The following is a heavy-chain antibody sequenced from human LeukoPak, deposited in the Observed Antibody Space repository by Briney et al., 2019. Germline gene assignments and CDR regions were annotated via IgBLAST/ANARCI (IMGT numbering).Heavy chain of an antibody. V-gene: IGHV1-24*01. J-gene: IGHJ4*02. CDR2: FDPDDGGT. D-gene: IGHD3-22*01. CDR3: ATGYYYDSSGYYLYYFDY. CDR1: GYTLTELS. Sequence: ASVKVSCTVSGYTLTELSMHWVRQAPGEGLEWMGGFDPDDGGTIYAQKFQGRVTMTEDTSTDTAYMELSSLRSEDTAVYYCATGYYYDSSGYYLYYFDYWGQGTLVTVSS.